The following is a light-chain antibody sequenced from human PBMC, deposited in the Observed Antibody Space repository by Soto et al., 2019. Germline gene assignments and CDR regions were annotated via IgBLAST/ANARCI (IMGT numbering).Light chain of an antibody. Sequence: DIQMTQSPSSLSASVGDRVTITCRASQSISRYLNWYQQRPGKAPKVLIYAASSLQSGVPSRFSGSGYGTDFTLTINSLQPEDFATYYCQQSYSTPQSTFGQGTKLEIK. V-gene: IGKV1-39*01. CDR3: QQSYSTPQST. J-gene: IGKJ2*01. CDR2: AAS. CDR1: QSISRY.